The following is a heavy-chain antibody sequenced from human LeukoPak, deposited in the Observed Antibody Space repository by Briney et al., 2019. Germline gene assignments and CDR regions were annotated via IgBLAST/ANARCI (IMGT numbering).Heavy chain of an antibody. CDR2: ISYDGSNK. V-gene: IGHV3-30*03. CDR3: ARHPLGSRNRDTIFGVVIIEEDWFDP. Sequence: GGSLRLSCATSGFTFTNYGINWVRQAPGKGLEWVAVISYDGSNKYYADSVKGRFTISRDNSKNTLYLQMNSLRAEDTAVYYCARHPLGSRNRDTIFGVVIIEEDWFDPWGQGTLVTVSS. CDR1: GFTFTNYG. D-gene: IGHD3-3*01. J-gene: IGHJ5*02.